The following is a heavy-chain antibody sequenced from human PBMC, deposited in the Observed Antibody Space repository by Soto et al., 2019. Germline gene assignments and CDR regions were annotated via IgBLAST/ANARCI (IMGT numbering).Heavy chain of an antibody. J-gene: IGHJ6*02. CDR2: IIPIFGTA. D-gene: IGHD4-17*01. Sequence: SVKVSCKASGGTFSSYAISWVRQAPGQGLEWMGGIIPIFGTANYAQKFQGRVTITADESTSTAYMELSSLRSEDTAVYYCARDLYGEGYYYYYGMDVWGQGTTVTVPS. V-gene: IGHV1-69*13. CDR3: ARDLYGEGYYYYYGMDV. CDR1: GGTFSSYA.